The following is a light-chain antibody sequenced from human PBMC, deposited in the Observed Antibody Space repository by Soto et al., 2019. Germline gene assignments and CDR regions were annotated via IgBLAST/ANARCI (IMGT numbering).Light chain of an antibody. J-gene: IGKJ4*01. CDR3: QQRGNWGVT. CDR2: DAS. V-gene: IGKV3-11*01. CDR1: QSVSSF. Sequence: EIVLTQSPATLSLSPGERATLSCRASQSVSSFLAWYQLTPGQAPRLLIYDASNRATGIPARFSGTGSGTDFTLTISSLEPEDFALHYCQQRGNWGVTFGGGTKV.